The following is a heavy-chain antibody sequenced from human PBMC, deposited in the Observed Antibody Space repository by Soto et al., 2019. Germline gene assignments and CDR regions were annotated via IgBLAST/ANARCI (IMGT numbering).Heavy chain of an antibody. CDR1: GFTFSSSA. D-gene: IGHD3-10*01. V-gene: IGHV1-58*01. CDR3: AADVGGYIYGLARHWGPGTLVTVSSGKFSPGESLKISCKASGFTFTNYWFDP. J-gene: IGHJ5*02. CDR2: IDVGSANA. Sequence: GASVKVSCKTSGFTFSSSAVHWVRQARGHRLQWIGWIDVGSANANYAQMLQERVTISRDMSTSTAYMELSSLRPEDTAVYYCAADVGGYIYGLARHWGPGTLVTVSSGKFSPGESLKISCKASGFTFTNYWFDPWGQGTLVTVSS.